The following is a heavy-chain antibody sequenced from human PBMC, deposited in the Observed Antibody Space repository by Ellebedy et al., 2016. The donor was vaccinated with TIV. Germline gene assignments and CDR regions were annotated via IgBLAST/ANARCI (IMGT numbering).Heavy chain of an antibody. V-gene: IGHV3-23*01. CDR1: GFTFSNYA. CDR2: IGPRSEYK. Sequence: PGGSLRLSCAASGFTFSNYAMAWVRQAPGKGLAWVSAIGPRSEYKYYADSVKGRITISSDNSENTLFLQMHSLRGEDTAVYDCAKELVSRDSLSLDYWGQGVLVTVSS. J-gene: IGHJ4*02. D-gene: IGHD3-9*01. CDR3: AKELVSRDSLSLDY.